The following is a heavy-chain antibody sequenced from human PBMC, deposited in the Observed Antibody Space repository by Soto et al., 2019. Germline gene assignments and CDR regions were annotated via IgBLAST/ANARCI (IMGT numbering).Heavy chain of an antibody. CDR2: ISSDESDK. V-gene: IGHV3-74*01. D-gene: IGHD6-13*01. CDR3: ARDWTATGPSSFDY. J-gene: IGHJ4*01. Sequence: EVQLVESGGGLVQPGGSLRLSCAASGFSFSRYWMRWVRHGAGTGLVWVSRISSDESDKTYADSVKGRFTISRDNAKNTLYLQMNNLRAEDTAVYYCARDWTATGPSSFDYWGHGTLVTVSS. CDR1: GFSFSRYW.